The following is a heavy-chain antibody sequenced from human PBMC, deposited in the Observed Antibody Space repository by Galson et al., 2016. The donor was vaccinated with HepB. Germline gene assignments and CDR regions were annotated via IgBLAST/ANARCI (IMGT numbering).Heavy chain of an antibody. V-gene: IGHV3-30*03. CDR3: ARGGFYVHNGFVI. Sequence: SLRLSCAASGFTFSNYGMHWVRQAPGKGLEWVAVISHDESKIYYADSVKGRFTISRDNAKNSLYLQMNSLRAEDTAVYYCARGGFYVHNGFVIWGQGTVVTVSS. CDR1: GFTFSNYG. J-gene: IGHJ3*02. D-gene: IGHD3-10*02. CDR2: ISHDESKI.